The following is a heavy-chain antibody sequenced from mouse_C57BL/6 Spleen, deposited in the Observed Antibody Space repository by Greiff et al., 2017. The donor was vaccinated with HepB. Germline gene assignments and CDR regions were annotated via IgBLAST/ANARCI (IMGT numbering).Heavy chain of an antibody. CDR1: GYTFTDYY. CDR2: IYPGSGNT. CDR3: ARSEDYPAWFAY. Sequence: VQLVESGAELVRPGASVKLSCKASGYTFTDYYINWVKQRPGQGLEWIARIYPGSGNTYYNEKFKGKATLTAEKSSSTAYMQLSSLTSEDSAVYFCARSEDYPAWFAYWGQGTLVTVSA. J-gene: IGHJ3*01. D-gene: IGHD2-4*01. V-gene: IGHV1-76*01.